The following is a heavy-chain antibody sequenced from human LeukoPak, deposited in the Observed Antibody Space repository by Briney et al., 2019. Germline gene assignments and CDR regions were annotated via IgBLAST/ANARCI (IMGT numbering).Heavy chain of an antibody. CDR1: GYPFTNYA. CDR3: ARGYSGLHYYYYMDV. CDR2: INVGNGNT. V-gene: IGHV1-3*03. D-gene: IGHD1-26*01. Sequence: ASVKVSCKASGYPFTNYAMHWVRQAPGQRPEWMGWINVGNGNTKYSQEFQGRVTITRDTSASTAYMELSSLRSEDMAVYYCARGYSGLHYYYYMDVWGKGTTVTVSS. J-gene: IGHJ6*03.